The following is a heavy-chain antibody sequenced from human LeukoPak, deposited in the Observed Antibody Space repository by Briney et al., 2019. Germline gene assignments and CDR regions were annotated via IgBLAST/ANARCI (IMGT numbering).Heavy chain of an antibody. CDR3: ARDLGNYVKYGMDV. D-gene: IGHD4-11*01. CDR2: INPNSGAT. CDR1: GYTFTGHY. J-gene: IGHJ6*02. V-gene: IGHV1-2*02. Sequence: ASVKVSCKASGYTFTGHYMHWVRQAPGQGLEWMGWINPNSGATKSAQKFQGRVTMTTDTSTSTAYMELRSLRSDDTAVYYCARDLGNYVKYGMDVWGQGTTVTVSS.